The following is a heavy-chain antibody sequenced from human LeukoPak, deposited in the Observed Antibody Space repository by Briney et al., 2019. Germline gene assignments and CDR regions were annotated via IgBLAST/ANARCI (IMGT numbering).Heavy chain of an antibody. CDR2: INHSGST. CDR3: ARQVVAVAGTGYLDY. J-gene: IGHJ4*02. V-gene: IGHV4-34*01. Sequence: SETLSLTCAVYGGSFRGYYWSWIRQPPGKGLEWIGEINHSGSTNYNPSLKSRVTISVDTSKNQFSLKLSSVTAADTAVYYCARQVVAVAGTGYLDYWGQGTLVTVSS. D-gene: IGHD6-19*01. CDR1: GGSFRGYY.